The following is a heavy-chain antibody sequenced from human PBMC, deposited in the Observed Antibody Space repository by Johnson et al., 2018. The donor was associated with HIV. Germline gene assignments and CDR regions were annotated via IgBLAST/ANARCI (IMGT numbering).Heavy chain of an antibody. D-gene: IGHD6-19*01. J-gene: IGHJ3*02. V-gene: IGHV3-30-3*01. CDR1: GFTFSSYA. CDR2: ISYDGSNK. Sequence: QVQLVESGGGVVQPGRSLRLSCAASGFTFSSYAMHWVRQAPGKGLEWVAVISYDGSNKYYADSVKGRFTISRDNAKNSLYLQMNSLRAEDTALYYCAKVSVADAFDIWGQGTMVTVSS. CDR3: AKVSVADAFDI.